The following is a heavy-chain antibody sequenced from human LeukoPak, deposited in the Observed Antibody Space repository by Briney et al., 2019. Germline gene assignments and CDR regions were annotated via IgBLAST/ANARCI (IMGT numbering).Heavy chain of an antibody. CDR2: IYYSGST. CDR3: AREERYSYGTEAAIDY. D-gene: IGHD5-18*01. V-gene: IGHV4-39*07. CDR1: GGSISSGDYY. J-gene: IGHJ4*02. Sequence: PSETLSLTCTVSGGSISSGDYYWGWIRQPPGKGLEWIGSIYYSGSTYYNPSLKSRVTISVDTSKNQFSLKLNSVTAADTAVYYCAREERYSYGTEAAIDYWGQGTLVTVSS.